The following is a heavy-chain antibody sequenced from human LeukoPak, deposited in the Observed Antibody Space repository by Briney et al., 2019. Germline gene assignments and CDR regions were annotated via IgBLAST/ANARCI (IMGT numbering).Heavy chain of an antibody. V-gene: IGHV4-34*01. D-gene: IGHD2-15*01. Sequence: SETLSLACAVYGGSFSGYYWSWIRQPPGKGLEWIGEINHSGGTNYNPSLKSRVTISVDTSKNQFSLKLSSVTAADTAVYYCARARPIRVCSGGSCTFPEGYSYYYGMDVWGQGTTVTVSS. CDR2: INHSGGT. CDR1: GGSFSGYY. CDR3: ARARPIRVCSGGSCTFPEGYSYYYGMDV. J-gene: IGHJ6*02.